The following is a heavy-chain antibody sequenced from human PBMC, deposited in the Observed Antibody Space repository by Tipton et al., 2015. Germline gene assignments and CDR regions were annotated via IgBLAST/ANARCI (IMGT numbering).Heavy chain of an antibody. CDR2: IHPSDSET. Sequence: QLVQSGAEVKKPGESLRISCKASGYTFTNYWIGWVRQMPGKGLEWVGIIHPSDSETKYSPSFEGLVTISADKSTSTAYLQWSSLKASDTAVYYCARRLPYFEWSKVYYFDYWGQGSPVTVSS. D-gene: IGHD3-9*01. J-gene: IGHJ4*02. CDR1: GYTFTNYW. V-gene: IGHV5-51*01. CDR3: ARRLPYFEWSKVYYFDY.